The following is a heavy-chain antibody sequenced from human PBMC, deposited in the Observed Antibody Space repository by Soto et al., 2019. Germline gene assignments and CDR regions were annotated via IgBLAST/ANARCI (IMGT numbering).Heavy chain of an antibody. CDR3: VQRRCGGDCLTFYSSHAYYGLDV. V-gene: IGHV2-5*02. CDR1: GFALTYIGVG. J-gene: IGHJ6*02. CDR2: VYWDDDK. D-gene: IGHD2-21*02. Sequence: QITLKESGPTLVKPTQTLTLTCTFSGFALTYIGVGVGWIRQPPGKALEWLALVYWDDDKRYNPSLRSRLTITKQTSKKQVVLTMTHMDPVDTATDYCVQRRCGGDCLTFYSSHAYYGLDVWGQGTTVTVSS.